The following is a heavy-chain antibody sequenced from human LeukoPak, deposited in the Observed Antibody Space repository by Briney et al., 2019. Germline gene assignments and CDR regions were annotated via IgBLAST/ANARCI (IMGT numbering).Heavy chain of an antibody. J-gene: IGHJ4*02. D-gene: IGHD2-21*01. CDR2: IYYSGST. CDR1: GGSISSYY. CDR3: ARQGSISAFDI. V-gene: IGHV4-59*08. Sequence: NPSETLSLTCTVSGGSISSYYWSWIRQPPGKGLEWIGYIYYSGSTNYNPSLKSRVTISVDTSKNQFSLKLRALSAADTAVYFCARQGSISAFDIWGRGTLVTVSS.